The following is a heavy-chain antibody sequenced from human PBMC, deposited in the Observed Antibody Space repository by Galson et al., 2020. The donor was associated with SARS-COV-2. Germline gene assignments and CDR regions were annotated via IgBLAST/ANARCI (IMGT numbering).Heavy chain of an antibody. CDR2: IYYSGST. D-gene: IGHD6-19*01. CDR3: AQIAVADITIDY. Sequence: ETSETLSLTCTVSGGSISSSSYYWGWIRQPPGKGLEWIGSIYYSGSTYYNPSLKSRVTISVDTSKNQFSLKLSSVTAADTAVYYCAQIAVADITIDYWGQGTLVTVSS. CDR1: GGSISSSSYY. J-gene: IGHJ4*02. V-gene: IGHV4-39*01.